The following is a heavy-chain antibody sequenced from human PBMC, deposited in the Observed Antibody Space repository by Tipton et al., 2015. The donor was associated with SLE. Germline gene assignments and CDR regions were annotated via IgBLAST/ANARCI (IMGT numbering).Heavy chain of an antibody. D-gene: IGHD4-17*01. Sequence: LRLSCTVSGGSISSSNYYWGRIRQPPGKGLEWIGNIDYSGSTHDNPSLKSRVTMSVDPSRNQFSLRLTSVTVAATAVYYCATTVTTTASYGTFDIWGQGTSVTVSS. CDR1: GGSISSSNYY. V-gene: IGHV4-39*07. CDR3: ATTVTTTASYGTFDI. J-gene: IGHJ3*02. CDR2: IDYSGST.